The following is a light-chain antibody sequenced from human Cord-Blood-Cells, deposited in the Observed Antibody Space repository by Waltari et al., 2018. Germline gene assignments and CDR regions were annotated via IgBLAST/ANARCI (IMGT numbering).Light chain of an antibody. CDR2: DVS. Sequence: QSALTQPASVSGSPGQSITISCTGTSSDVGGYNYVSWYQHHPGKAPKLMIYDVSNQPSGVSNRFSVSKSGNTASLTISGLQAEYEADYYCSSSTSSSTWGFGGGTKLTVL. V-gene: IGLV2-14*03. J-gene: IGLJ3*02. CDR1: SSDVGGYNY. CDR3: SSSTSSSTWG.